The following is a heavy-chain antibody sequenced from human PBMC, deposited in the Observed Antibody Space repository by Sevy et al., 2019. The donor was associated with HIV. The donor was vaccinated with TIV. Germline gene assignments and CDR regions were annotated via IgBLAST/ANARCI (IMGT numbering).Heavy chain of an antibody. CDR1: GFTFSDYV. J-gene: IGHJ4*02. Sequence: GGSLRLSCAASGFTFSDYVMHWVRQAPGKGLEWLARISHDTTVKYYADSLKGRFTISRDNSKNTLYLQMNSLRHEDTAVYHCARDADWSLNYWGQGTLVTFSS. CDR3: ARDADWSLNY. CDR2: ISHDTTVK. D-gene: IGHD3-9*01. V-gene: IGHV3-30*04.